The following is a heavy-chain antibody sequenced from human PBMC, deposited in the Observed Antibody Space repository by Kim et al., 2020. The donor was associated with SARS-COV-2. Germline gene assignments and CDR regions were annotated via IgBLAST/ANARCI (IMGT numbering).Heavy chain of an antibody. V-gene: IGHV3-7*05. CDR1: GFSINDYW. J-gene: IGHJ4*02. CDR2: IKQDGSET. Sequence: GGSLRLSCVASGFSINDYWMNWIRQAPGKGLEWVAIIKQDGSETFYVNSLRGRFTISRDNKKNSLYLEMNSLTGDDSAVYYCAAGIGWHIDYWGQGTLVTVSS. CDR3: AAGIGWHIDY. D-gene: IGHD6-19*01.